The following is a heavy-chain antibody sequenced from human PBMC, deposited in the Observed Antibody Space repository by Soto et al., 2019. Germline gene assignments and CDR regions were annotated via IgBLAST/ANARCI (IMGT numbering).Heavy chain of an antibody. Sequence: EVQLVESGGGLVQPGGSLRLSCAASGFIFSGSAMHWVRQASGKGLEWVGRIRSEGLSYATSYAASVKGRFTISRDDSKNTAYLQMDSLRADDTALYFCARTAEGDTPRTHWYFDLWGRGTLVTVSS. CDR3: ARTAEGDTPRTHWYFDL. V-gene: IGHV3-73*02. CDR1: GFIFSGSA. J-gene: IGHJ2*01. D-gene: IGHD5-18*01. CDR2: IRSEGLSYAT.